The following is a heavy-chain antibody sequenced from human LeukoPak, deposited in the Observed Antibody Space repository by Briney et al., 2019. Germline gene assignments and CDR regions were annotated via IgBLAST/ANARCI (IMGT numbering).Heavy chain of an antibody. CDR2: IYTSGST. CDR3: ARDAAGVVVPASSFNYYYYYYMDV. J-gene: IGHJ6*03. D-gene: IGHD2-2*01. CDR1: GGSISSYY. Sequence: SETLSLTCTVSGGSISSYYWSWIRQPAGKGLEWIGRIYTSGSTNYNPSLKSRVTMSVDTSKNQFSLKLSSVTAADTAVYYCARDAAGVVVPASSFNYYYYYYMDVWGKGTTVTISS. V-gene: IGHV4-4*07.